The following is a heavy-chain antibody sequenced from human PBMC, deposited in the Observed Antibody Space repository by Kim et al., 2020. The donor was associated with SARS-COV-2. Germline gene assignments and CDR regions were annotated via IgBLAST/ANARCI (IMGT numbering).Heavy chain of an antibody. J-gene: IGHJ6*02. CDR3: AKESVPYYYDSSGYYYYYYYGMDV. Sequence: GGSLRLSCAASGFTFDDYAMHWVRQAPGKGLEWVSGISWNSGSIGYADSVKGRFTISRDNAKNSLYLQMNSLRAEDTALYYCAKESVPYYYDSSGYYYYYYYGMDVWGQGTTVTVSS. D-gene: IGHD3-22*01. CDR2: ISWNSGSI. V-gene: IGHV3-9*01. CDR1: GFTFDDYA.